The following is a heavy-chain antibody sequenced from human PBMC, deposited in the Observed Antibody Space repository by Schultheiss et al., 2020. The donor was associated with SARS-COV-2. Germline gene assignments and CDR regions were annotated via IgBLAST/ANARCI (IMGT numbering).Heavy chain of an antibody. V-gene: IGHV3-73*01. CDR1: GFIFSGSA. J-gene: IGHJ6*03. CDR2: IGSKANSYAT. D-gene: IGHD6-6*01. CDR3: TRVQSSHYMDV. Sequence: GGSLRLSCGASGFIFSGSAFHWVRQAPGKGLEWVGRIGSKANSYATEFAASVKGRFTLSRDDSKNMAYLQMNSLKTDDTAVYICTRVQSSHYMDVWGKGTTVTVSS.